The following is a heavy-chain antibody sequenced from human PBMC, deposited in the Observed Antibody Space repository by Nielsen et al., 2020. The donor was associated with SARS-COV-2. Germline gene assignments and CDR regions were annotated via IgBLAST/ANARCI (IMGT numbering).Heavy chain of an antibody. Sequence: RQAPGKGLEWIGYIFYRGNTNYNLSLKSRVTISVDTSKNQFSLKLSSVTDADTAVYYCARTPYCSDGSCYSGRAGYYMDVWGKGTRVTVSS. J-gene: IGHJ6*03. V-gene: IGHV4-59*12. CDR3: ARTPYCSDGSCYSGRAGYYMDV. D-gene: IGHD2-15*01. CDR2: IFYRGNT.